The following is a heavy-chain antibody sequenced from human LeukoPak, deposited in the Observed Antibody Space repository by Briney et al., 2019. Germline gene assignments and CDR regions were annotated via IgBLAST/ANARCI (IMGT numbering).Heavy chain of an antibody. Sequence: PSETLSLTCTVSGGSISSGDYYWSWIRQPAGKGLEWIGRFYTSGSTYYNPSLKSRVTISVDTSKNQFSLKLSSVTAADTAVYYCARWSGDFWSGYLDYWGQGTLVTVSS. J-gene: IGHJ4*02. CDR3: ARWSGDFWSGYLDY. V-gene: IGHV4-61*02. D-gene: IGHD3-3*01. CDR1: GGSISSGDYY. CDR2: FYTSGST.